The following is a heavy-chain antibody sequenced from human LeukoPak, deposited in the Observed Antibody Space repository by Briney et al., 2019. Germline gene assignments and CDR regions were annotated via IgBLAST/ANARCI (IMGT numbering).Heavy chain of an antibody. D-gene: IGHD1-7*01. V-gene: IGHV3-74*01. CDR2: INSDGSST. CDR1: GFTFSSYW. J-gene: IGHJ6*03. CDR3: AGWNYDENDYYYMDV. Sequence: AGGSLRLSCAASGFTFSSYWMHWVRQAPGKGLVWVSRINSDGSSTSYADSVKGRFTISRDNAKNTLYLQMNSLRAEDTAVYYCAGWNYDENDYYYMDVWGKGTTVTVSS.